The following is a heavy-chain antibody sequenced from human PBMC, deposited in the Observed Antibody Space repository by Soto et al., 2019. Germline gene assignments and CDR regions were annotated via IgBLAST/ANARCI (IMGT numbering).Heavy chain of an antibody. CDR2: IYPGDSDT. CDR3: ARPEYCSRTDCSDFDY. J-gene: IGHJ4*02. Sequence: GESLKISCKGSGYSFSNYWIAWVRQMPGKGLEWMGIIYPGDSDTTYSPSFQGQVTISADKSISTAYLQWSSLKASDTAMYYCARPEYCSRTDCSDFDYWGQGTQVTVSS. D-gene: IGHD2-2*01. V-gene: IGHV5-51*01. CDR1: GYSFSNYW.